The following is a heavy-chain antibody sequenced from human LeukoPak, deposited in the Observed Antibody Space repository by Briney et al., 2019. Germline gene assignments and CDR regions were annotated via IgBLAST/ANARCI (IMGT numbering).Heavy chain of an antibody. CDR1: GYTFTSYG. J-gene: IGHJ6*03. CDR3: ARGISGYAPYYYYYYMDV. Sequence: ASVKVSCKASGYTFTSYGISWVRQAPGQGLEWMGWISAYNGNTSYAQKLQGRVTMTTDTSTSTAYMELRSLRSDDTAVYYCARGISGYAPYYYYYYMDVWGKGTTVTVSS. CDR2: ISAYNGNT. V-gene: IGHV1-18*01. D-gene: IGHD5-12*01.